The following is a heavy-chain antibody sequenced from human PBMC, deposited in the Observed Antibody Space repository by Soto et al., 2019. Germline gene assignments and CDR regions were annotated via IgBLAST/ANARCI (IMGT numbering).Heavy chain of an antibody. Sequence: EVQLLESGGWLVQHGGSLRLSCAASGFTFSSYAMSWVRQAPGKGLEWVSAIGSDGTAIQYADSVKGRFTISKDNSKDTLYLQMNSLRAEDTAAYYCAKPGLTVPGTRYFDRWGQGTLVTVSS. CDR1: GFTFSSYA. V-gene: IGHV3-23*05. D-gene: IGHD6-19*01. CDR2: IGSDGTAI. CDR3: AKPGLTVPGTRYFDR. J-gene: IGHJ4*02.